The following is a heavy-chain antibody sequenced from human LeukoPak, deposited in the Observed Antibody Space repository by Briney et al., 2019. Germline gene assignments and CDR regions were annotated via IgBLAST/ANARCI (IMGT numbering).Heavy chain of an antibody. V-gene: IGHV3-23*01. CDR2: ISGSGGST. CDR3: AKDPNGDYIGTFDI. J-gene: IGHJ3*02. CDR1: GFTFSSYA. Sequence: GGSLRLSCAASGFTFSSYAMSWVRQAPGKGLEWVSDISGSGGSTYYADSVKGRFSISRDNSKNTLYLLMNSLRAEDTAVYFCAKDPNGDYIGTFDIWGQGTMVTVSS. D-gene: IGHD4-17*01.